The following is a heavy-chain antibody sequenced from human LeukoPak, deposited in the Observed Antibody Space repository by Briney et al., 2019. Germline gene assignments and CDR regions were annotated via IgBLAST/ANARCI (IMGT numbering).Heavy chain of an antibody. J-gene: IGHJ6*04. V-gene: IGHV3-30*04. CDR2: ISYDGSNK. D-gene: IGHD3-10*02. CDR3: AEPGITMIGGV. CDR1: GFTFSSYA. Sequence: GGSLRLSCAASGFTFSSYAMNWVRQAPGKGLEWVAIISYDGSNKYYVDSVKGRFTISRDNSKNTLYLQMNSLRAEDTAVYYCAEPGITMIGGVWGKGTTVTISS.